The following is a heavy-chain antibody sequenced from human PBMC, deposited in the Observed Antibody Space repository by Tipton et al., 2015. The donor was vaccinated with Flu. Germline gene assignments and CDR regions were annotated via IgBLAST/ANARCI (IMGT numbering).Heavy chain of an antibody. CDR1: GYTFTDYY. CDR3: ARGLRGYSYGLGY. CDR2: INSNSGGT. V-gene: IGHV1-2*02. J-gene: IGHJ4*02. Sequence: QMQLVQSGAEVKKPGASVKVSCKASGYTFTDYYMHWVRQAPGQGLEWMGWINSNSGGTNYAQKFQGRVTMTRDTSISTAYMELSRLRSDDTAVYYCARGLRGYSYGLGYWGQGTLVTVSS. D-gene: IGHD5-18*01.